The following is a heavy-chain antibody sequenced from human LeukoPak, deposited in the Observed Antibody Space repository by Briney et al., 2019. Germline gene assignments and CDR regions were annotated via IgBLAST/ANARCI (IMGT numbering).Heavy chain of an antibody. D-gene: IGHD4-17*01. J-gene: IGHJ4*02. V-gene: IGHV3-21*01. Sequence: GGFLRLSCAASGFTFSSYSMNWVRQAPGKGLEWVSSISSSSSYIYYADSVKGRFTISRDNAKNSLYLQMNSLRAEDTAVYYCARATVTYLLVDWGQGTLVTVSS. CDR3: ARATVTYLLVD. CDR1: GFTFSSYS. CDR2: ISSSSSYI.